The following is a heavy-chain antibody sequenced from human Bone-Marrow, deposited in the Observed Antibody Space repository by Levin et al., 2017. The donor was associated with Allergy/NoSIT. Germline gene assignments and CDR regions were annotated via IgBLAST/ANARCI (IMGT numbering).Heavy chain of an antibody. V-gene: IGHV4-34*01. J-gene: IGHJ6*02. D-gene: IGHD6-13*01. CDR3: AGAFASAGTDSLYFYYYGVDV. CDR2: INHSGTA. Sequence: SETLSLTCSVDGGSFISSYWSWVRQPPGKGLEWIGEINHSGTAKYNPSLKSRLTMSVDTSENQISLRLSSVTAADTAVYYCAGAFASAGTDSLYFYYYGVDVWGQGTTVSVSS. CDR1: GGSFISSY.